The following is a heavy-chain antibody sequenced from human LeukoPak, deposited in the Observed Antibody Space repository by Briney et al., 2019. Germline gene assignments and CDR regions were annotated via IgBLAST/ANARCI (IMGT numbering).Heavy chain of an antibody. D-gene: IGHD3-3*01. V-gene: IGHV3-7*01. CDR3: AGDRAQYYDDSFDI. Sequence: GGSLRLSCAASGLTFNIYWMSWIRQAPGKGLEWVANIKPDGSAVYYLDSVKGRFTISRDNAQNSVFLQMNTLRVEDTAVYYCAGDRAQYYDDSFDIWGQGTMVTVSS. J-gene: IGHJ3*02. CDR2: IKPDGSAV. CDR1: GLTFNIYW.